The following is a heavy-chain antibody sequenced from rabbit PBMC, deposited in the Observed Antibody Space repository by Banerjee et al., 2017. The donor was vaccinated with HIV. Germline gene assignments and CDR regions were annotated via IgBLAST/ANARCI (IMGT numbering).Heavy chain of an antibody. CDR1: GFSFSNAYW. J-gene: IGHJ4*01. CDR2: ISTSSGNT. V-gene: IGHV1S45*01. CDR3: ARQEYAGSPM. Sequence: QEQLEESGGDLVKPGRSLTLTCTASGFSFSNAYWICWVRQAPGKGLEWIGCISTSSGNTVYASWAKGRFTISKTSSNTLYLQLNSLTAADTATYFCARQEYAGSPMWGPGTLVTVS. D-gene: IGHD4-2*01.